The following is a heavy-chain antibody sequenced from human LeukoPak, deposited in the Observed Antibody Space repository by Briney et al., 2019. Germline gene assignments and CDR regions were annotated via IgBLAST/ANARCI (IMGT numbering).Heavy chain of an antibody. Sequence: PSETLSLTCTVSGGSINSNSYYRGWIRQPPGKGLEWIGSIYYSGSTYYNPSLKSRVTISVDTSKNQFSLKLSSVTAADTAVYYCARNKYYYGSGNYGVPNWFDPWGQGTLVTVSS. CDR2: IYYSGST. D-gene: IGHD3-10*01. CDR1: GGSINSNSYY. CDR3: ARNKYYYGSGNYGVPNWFDP. V-gene: IGHV4-39*01. J-gene: IGHJ5*02.